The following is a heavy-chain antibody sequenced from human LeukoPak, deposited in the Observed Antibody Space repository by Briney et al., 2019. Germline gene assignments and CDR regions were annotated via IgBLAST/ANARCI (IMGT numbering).Heavy chain of an antibody. J-gene: IGHJ4*02. Sequence: GGSLRLSCAASGFTVSNNYMSWVRQAPGKGLEWVSFIYNTGDTYYADSVKGRFTISRDNSKNTLYLQMNSLRAEDTAVYYCARWYCSSNTCYYDYWGQGTLVTVSS. CDR3: ARWYCSSNTCYYDY. CDR1: GFTVSNNY. D-gene: IGHD2-2*01. V-gene: IGHV3-53*01. CDR2: IYNTGDT.